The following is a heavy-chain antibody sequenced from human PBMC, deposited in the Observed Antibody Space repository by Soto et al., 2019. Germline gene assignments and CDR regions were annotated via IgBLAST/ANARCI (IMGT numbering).Heavy chain of an antibody. D-gene: IGHD3-3*01. J-gene: IGHJ6*02. Sequence: QVQLVQSGAEVKKPGSSVKVSCKASGGTFSSYAISWVRQAPGQGLEWMGGIIPIFGKANYAQKYQGRVTITADESTSTAYMELSSLRSEDTAVYYCARGHYYDFWRNYGMDVWGQGTTVTVSS. CDR3: ARGHYYDFWRNYGMDV. CDR2: IIPIFGKA. V-gene: IGHV1-69*01. CDR1: GGTFSSYA.